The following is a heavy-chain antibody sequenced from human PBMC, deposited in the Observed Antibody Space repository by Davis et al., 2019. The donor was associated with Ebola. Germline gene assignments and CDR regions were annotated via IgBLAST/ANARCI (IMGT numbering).Heavy chain of an antibody. J-gene: IGHJ3*02. V-gene: IGHV1-46*01. D-gene: IGHD3-16*01. Sequence: AASVKVSCKASGYTFTRYAMNWVRQAPGQGLEWMGIINPSGGRTSYAQKFQGSVTMTRDTSTSTVYMELSSLRSEDTAVYYCARARSGGSNVYYGRAFDIWGQGTMVTVSS. CDR1: GYTFTRYA. CDR3: ARARSGGSNVYYGRAFDI. CDR2: INPSGGRT.